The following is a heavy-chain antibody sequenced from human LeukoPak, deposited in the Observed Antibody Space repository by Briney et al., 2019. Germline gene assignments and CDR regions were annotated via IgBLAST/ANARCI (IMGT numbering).Heavy chain of an antibody. CDR3: ARDGGLLPYYYYYMDV. CDR1: GYTFTCYY. J-gene: IGHJ6*03. Sequence: ASVKVPCKASGYTFTCYYMHWVRQAPGQGLEWMGWINPNSGGTNYAQKFQGRVTMTRDTSISTAYMELSRLRSDDTAVYYCARDGGLLPYYYYYMDVWGKGTTVTISS. D-gene: IGHD2-15*01. CDR2: INPNSGGT. V-gene: IGHV1-2*02.